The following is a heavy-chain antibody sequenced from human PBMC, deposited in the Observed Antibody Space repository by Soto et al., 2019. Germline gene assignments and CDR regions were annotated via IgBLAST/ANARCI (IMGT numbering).Heavy chain of an antibody. D-gene: IGHD3-22*01. V-gene: IGHV2-5*02. CDR3: ARDRGFDSSAYYYESFDI. CDR2: IYWDDVK. CDR1: GFSLSTGGGG. J-gene: IGHJ3*02. Sequence: SGPTLGNPTQTLTLTCTFSGFSLSTGGGGVGWIRQPPGKALVWLALIYWDDVKRYSPSLKSRLTITKDTSKNQVVLTMTNMDPVDTASFYCARDRGFDSSAYYYESFDIWGQGTMVTVSS.